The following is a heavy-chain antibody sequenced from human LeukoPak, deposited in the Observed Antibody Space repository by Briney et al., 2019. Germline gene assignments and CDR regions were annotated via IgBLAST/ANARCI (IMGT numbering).Heavy chain of an antibody. J-gene: IGHJ5*02. D-gene: IGHD2-15*01. CDR2: IYPSDSDT. V-gene: IGHV5-51*01. Sequence: GESLKISCKGSGYSFTTYWIGWVRQMPGKGLEWMGIIYPSDSDTRYSPSFQGQVTISADKSISTAYLQWSSLKASDTAMYYCARRRGGYCSGGSCYWFDPWGQGTLVTVSS. CDR1: GYSFTTYW. CDR3: ARRRGGYCSGGSCYWFDP.